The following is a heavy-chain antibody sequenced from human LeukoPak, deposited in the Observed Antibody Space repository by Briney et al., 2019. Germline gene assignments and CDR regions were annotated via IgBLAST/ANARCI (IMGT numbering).Heavy chain of an antibody. Sequence: GASVKVSCKASGYTFTGYYMHWVRQAPGQGLEWMGWVNPNSGDTNYAPKFQGRVTMTRDTSISTAYMELSSLRSDDTAVYFCATYYSDTSARDWGQGTLVTVSS. CDR1: GYTFTGYY. CDR3: ATYYSDTSARD. CDR2: VNPNSGDT. V-gene: IGHV1-2*02. J-gene: IGHJ4*02. D-gene: IGHD3-22*01.